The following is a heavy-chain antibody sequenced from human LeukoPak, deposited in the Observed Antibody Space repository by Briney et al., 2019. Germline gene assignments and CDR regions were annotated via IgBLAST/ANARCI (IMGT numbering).Heavy chain of an antibody. CDR3: ARGDYYYYYGMDV. CDR1: GFIFSRYW. J-gene: IGHJ6*02. Sequence: PGGSLRLSCAASGFIFSRYWMSWVRQAPEKGLEWVANIKQDGSEKYYVDSVKGRFTISRDNAKNSLYLQMNSLKAEDTAVYYCARGDYYYYYGMDVWGQGTTVTVSS. V-gene: IGHV3-7*05. CDR2: IKQDGSEK.